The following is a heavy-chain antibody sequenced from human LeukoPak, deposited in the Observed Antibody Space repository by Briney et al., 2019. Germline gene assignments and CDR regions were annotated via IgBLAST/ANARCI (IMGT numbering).Heavy chain of an antibody. Sequence: SETLSLTCTVSGGSISRNYWSWIRQTPGKGLEWIGYIHSIGTTNYNPSLKSRLTISIDTSKNQFSLKLSSVTAADTAVYYCATSCYGSGTYYNWFDPWGQGTLVTVSS. CDR2: IHSIGTT. V-gene: IGHV4-59*01. J-gene: IGHJ5*02. CDR3: ATSCYGSGTYYNWFDP. CDR1: GGSISRNY. D-gene: IGHD3-10*01.